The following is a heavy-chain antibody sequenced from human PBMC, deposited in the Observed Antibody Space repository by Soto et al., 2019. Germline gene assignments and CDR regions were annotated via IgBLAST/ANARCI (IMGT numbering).Heavy chain of an antibody. CDR1: GFTFSSYA. CDR3: ARGPTSTVLLWFGDQDYGMDV. D-gene: IGHD3-10*01. Sequence: WGPLRLSCAASGFTFSSYALHWIRQAPGKGLEWVAVIWYDGSNKYYADSVKGRFTISRDNSKNTLYLQMNSLRAEDTAVYYCARGPTSTVLLWFGDQDYGMDVWGQGTTVTVSS. CDR2: IWYDGSNK. V-gene: IGHV3-30*04. J-gene: IGHJ6*02.